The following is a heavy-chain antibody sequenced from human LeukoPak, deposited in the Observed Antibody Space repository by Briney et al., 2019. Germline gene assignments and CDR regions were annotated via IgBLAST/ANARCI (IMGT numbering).Heavy chain of an antibody. CDR1: GFTFSSYA. D-gene: IGHD6-6*01. V-gene: IGHV3-23*01. CDR2: ISGSGGST. Sequence: GGSLRLSCAASGFTFSSYAMSWVRQAPGKGLEWVSAISGSGGSTYYADSVKGRFTISRDNSKNTLYLQMNSLRAEDTAVYYCAKGGLSDSSSWGYYYYYYMDVWGKGTTVTVSS. CDR3: AKGGLSDSSSWGYYYYYYMDV. J-gene: IGHJ6*03.